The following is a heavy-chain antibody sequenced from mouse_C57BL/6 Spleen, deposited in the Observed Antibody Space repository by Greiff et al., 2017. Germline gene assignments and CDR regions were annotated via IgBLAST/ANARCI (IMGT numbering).Heavy chain of an antibody. J-gene: IGHJ2*01. Sequence: QVQLKQPGAELVMPGASVKLSCKASGYTFTSYWMHWVKQRPGQGLEWIGEIDPSDSYTNYNQKFKGKSTLTVDKSSSTAYMQLSSLTSEDSAVYYCARRDWATYYFDYWGQGTTLTVSS. CDR3: ARRDWATYYFDY. CDR2: IDPSDSYT. CDR1: GYTFTSYW. V-gene: IGHV1-69*01. D-gene: IGHD4-1*01.